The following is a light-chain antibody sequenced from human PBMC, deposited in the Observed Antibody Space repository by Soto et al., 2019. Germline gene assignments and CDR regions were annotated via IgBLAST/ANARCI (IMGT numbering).Light chain of an antibody. J-gene: IGKJ3*01. Sequence: DIQMTQSPSSLSASVGDSVTITCRASQSISNYLNWYQQKPGKAPKLLVYAASSLQSGVPSRFSGSGSGTDFTLTISSLRPEDFATYYCQQSYSTPFTFGPGTKVDIK. CDR1: QSISNY. V-gene: IGKV1-39*01. CDR3: QQSYSTPFT. CDR2: AAS.